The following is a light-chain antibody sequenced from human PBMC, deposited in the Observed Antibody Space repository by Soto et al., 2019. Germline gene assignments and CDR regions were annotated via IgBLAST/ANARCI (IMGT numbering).Light chain of an antibody. CDR3: CSYAGSYTLL. Sequence: QSALTQPRSVSGSPGQSVTISCTGTSSDVGGYNYVSWYQHHPGKAPKVMIYDVTKRPSGVPDRFSGSKSGNTASLSISGLQPDDEADYYCCSYAGSYTLLFGGGTQLTVL. V-gene: IGLV2-11*01. CDR1: SSDVGGYNY. J-gene: IGLJ2*01. CDR2: DVT.